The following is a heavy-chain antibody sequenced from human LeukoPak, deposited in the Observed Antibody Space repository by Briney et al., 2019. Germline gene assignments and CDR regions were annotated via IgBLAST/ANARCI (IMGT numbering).Heavy chain of an antibody. D-gene: IGHD4-17*01. CDR2: ISSSGSNI. CDR1: GFTLSDYY. V-gene: IGHV3-11*04. Sequence: PGGSLRLSCAASGFTLSDYYMSWIRQAPGKGVEKNSHISSSGSNIYYGDSVKGRFTISRDNAKNSLYLQMNSLRAEDTALYYCARELRSYYFDYWGQGTLVIVSS. J-gene: IGHJ4*02. CDR3: ARELRSYYFDY.